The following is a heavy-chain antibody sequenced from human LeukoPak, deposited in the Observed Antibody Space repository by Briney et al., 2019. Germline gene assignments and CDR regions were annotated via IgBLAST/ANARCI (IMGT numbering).Heavy chain of an antibody. D-gene: IGHD6-19*01. J-gene: IGHJ5*02. CDR3: ARDLVYSSGWFDP. CDR1: GGSFSGYY. V-gene: IGHV4-34*01. CDR2: INHSGST. Sequence: SETLSLTCAVHGGSFSGYYWSWIRQPPGKGLEWIGEINHSGSTNYNPSLKSRVTISVDTSKNQFSLKLSSVTAADTAVYYCARDLVYSSGWFDPWGQGTLVTVSS.